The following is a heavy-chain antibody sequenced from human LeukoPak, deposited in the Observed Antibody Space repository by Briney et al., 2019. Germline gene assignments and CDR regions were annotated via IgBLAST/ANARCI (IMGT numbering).Heavy chain of an antibody. CDR2: ISSGGGYI. CDR3: ARGSGGSCYQSADY. CDR1: GFTFSTYS. Sequence: GGSLRLSCAVSGFTFSTYSINWVRQAPGKGLEWVSCISSGGGYIYYADSVEGRFTISRDNAKHSLYLQMNSLRADDKAVYYCARGSGGSCYQSADYWGQGTLVTVSS. V-gene: IGHV3-21*01. J-gene: IGHJ4*02. D-gene: IGHD2-15*01.